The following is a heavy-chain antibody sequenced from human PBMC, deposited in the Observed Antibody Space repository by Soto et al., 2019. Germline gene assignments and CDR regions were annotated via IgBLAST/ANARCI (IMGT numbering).Heavy chain of an antibody. Sequence: QVQLQESGPGLVKPSQTLSLTCTVSGGCISSGGYYWSWIRQHPGKGLEWIGYIYYSGSTYYNPSLKSRVTISVDTSKNQFSLKLSSVTAADTAVYYCARERRRTTVTRGAFDIWGQGTMVTVSS. CDR1: GGCISSGGYY. V-gene: IGHV4-31*03. J-gene: IGHJ3*02. CDR3: ARERRRTTVTRGAFDI. D-gene: IGHD4-17*01. CDR2: IYYSGST.